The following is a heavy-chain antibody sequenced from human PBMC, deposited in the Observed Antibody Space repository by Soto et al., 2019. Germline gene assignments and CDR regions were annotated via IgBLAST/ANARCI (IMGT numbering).Heavy chain of an antibody. J-gene: IGHJ4*02. CDR2: IDPSDSYI. CDR1: GYSFTKYW. D-gene: IGHD4-17*01. V-gene: IGHV5-10-1*01. Sequence: PGESLKISCKGSGYSFTKYWISWVRQMPGKGLEWMGRIDPSDSYINYSPSFQGHVTISADKSINTAYLQWSSLRASDTAIYYCARPANTVADHFDLWGQGTPVTVSS. CDR3: ARPANTVADHFDL.